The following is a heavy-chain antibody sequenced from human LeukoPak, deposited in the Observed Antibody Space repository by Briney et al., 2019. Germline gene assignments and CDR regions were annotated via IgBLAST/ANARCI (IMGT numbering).Heavy chain of an antibody. J-gene: IGHJ5*02. CDR3: ARRANWFDP. Sequence: GGSLRLSCVASGFSFSTYFMHWVRQTPGKGLVWVSRINSDGSSTNYADSVKGRFTISRDNAKNSLYLQMNSLRAEDTAVYYCARRANWFDPWGQGTLVTVSS. CDR2: INSDGSST. V-gene: IGHV3-74*01. CDR1: GFSFSTYF.